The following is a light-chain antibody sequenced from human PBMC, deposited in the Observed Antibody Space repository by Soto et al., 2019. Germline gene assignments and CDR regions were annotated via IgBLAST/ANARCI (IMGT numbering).Light chain of an antibody. J-gene: IGKJ1*01. V-gene: IGKV1-5*03. CDR3: QQYNSYSWT. CDR1: QSISSW. Sequence: DIQMTQSPSTLSASVGDRVTITCRASQSISSWLAWYQQKPGKAPKLLIYKAYSLESGVPSRFSRSGSRTESTLTLSSLQPDDFASYCCQQYNSYSWTFGQGTKVEIK. CDR2: KAY.